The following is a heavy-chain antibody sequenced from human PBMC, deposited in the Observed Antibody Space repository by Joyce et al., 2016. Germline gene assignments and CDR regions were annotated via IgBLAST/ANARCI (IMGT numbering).Heavy chain of an antibody. D-gene: IGHD3-10*01. Sequence: EVQLLESGGGLVQPGGSLRLSCAASGFTFSNFAMSWVRQAPGKGLGWVSSISGSGGVAKYADSVKGRFTISRDNSKNTLFLEMSSLRVEDTAVYYCARGLFGSNWGDYWGQGTLVTVSS. CDR2: ISGSGGVA. J-gene: IGHJ4*02. CDR3: ARGLFGSNWGDY. V-gene: IGHV3-23*01. CDR1: GFTFSNFA.